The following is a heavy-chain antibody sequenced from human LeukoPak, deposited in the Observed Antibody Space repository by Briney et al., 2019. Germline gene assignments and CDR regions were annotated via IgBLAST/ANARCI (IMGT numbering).Heavy chain of an antibody. J-gene: IGHJ6*02. D-gene: IGHD5-24*01. V-gene: IGHV4-59*01. CDR3: ARDAGGELATSYGLDV. CDR1: GGSIGSYY. Sequence: PSETLSLICTVSGGSIGSYYWSWIRQPPGKGLEWIGYIYYSGSTNYNPSLKSRVTISVDTSKNQFSLKLSSVTAADTAVYYCARDAGGELATSYGLDVWGQGTTVTVSS. CDR2: IYYSGST.